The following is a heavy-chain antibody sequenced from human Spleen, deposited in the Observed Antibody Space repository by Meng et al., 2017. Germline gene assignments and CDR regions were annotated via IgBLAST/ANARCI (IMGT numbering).Heavy chain of an antibody. J-gene: IGHJ2*01. CDR1: GFTFSSFA. V-gene: IGHV3-23*01. CDR2: IGGSGSST. CDR3: ARASYYGSGSYLPNWYFDL. Sequence: GESLKISCAASGFTFSSFAMSWVRQAPGKGLEWVSLIGGSGSSTYYADSVKGRVTISRDNSKNRLYLQMTSLRVEDTAVYYCARASYYGSGSYLPNWYFDLWGRGTLVTVSS. D-gene: IGHD3-10*01.